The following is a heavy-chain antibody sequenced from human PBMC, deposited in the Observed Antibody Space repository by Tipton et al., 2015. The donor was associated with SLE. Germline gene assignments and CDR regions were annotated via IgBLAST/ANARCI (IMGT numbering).Heavy chain of an antibody. Sequence: TLSLTCTVSGASTNTKYWTWIRQSPGKGLEWIGYANRNEGTKIKSSLERRVTISLDTSRNQFSLRLSSLTAADTAVYFCARHRGHCSGGNCRGPDAFDIWGQGAMVTVSS. D-gene: IGHD2-15*01. CDR3: ARHRGHCSGGNCRGPDAFDI. CDR1: GASTNTKY. V-gene: IGHV4-59*08. CDR2: ANRNEGT. J-gene: IGHJ3*02.